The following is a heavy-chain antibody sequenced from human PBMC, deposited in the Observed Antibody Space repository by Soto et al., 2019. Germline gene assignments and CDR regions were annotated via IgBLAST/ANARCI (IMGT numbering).Heavy chain of an antibody. J-gene: IGHJ6*02. CDR1: GGSISSGGYY. D-gene: IGHD3-3*01. V-gene: IGHV4-31*03. Sequence: QVQLQESGPGLVKPSQTLSLTCTVSGGSISSGGYYWSWIRQHPGKGLEWIGYIYYSGSTYYNPSLKSRVTISVDTSKNQFSLKLSSVTAADTAVYYCARGTGRITIFGVVPNRLYGMDVWGQGTTVTVSS. CDR2: IYYSGST. CDR3: ARGTGRITIFGVVPNRLYGMDV.